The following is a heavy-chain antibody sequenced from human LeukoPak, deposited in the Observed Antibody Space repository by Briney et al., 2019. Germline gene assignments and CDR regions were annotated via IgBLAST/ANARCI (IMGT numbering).Heavy chain of an antibody. D-gene: IGHD2-2*02. Sequence: SETLSLTCTVSGGSISSYYWSWIRQPAGKGLEWIGRIYTSGSTNYNPSLKSRVTMSVDTSKNQFSLELSSVTAADTAVYYCGRVSCSSTSCYSDYWGQGTLVTVSS. CDR2: IYTSGST. CDR3: GRVSCSSTSCYSDY. J-gene: IGHJ4*02. V-gene: IGHV4-4*07. CDR1: GGSISSYY.